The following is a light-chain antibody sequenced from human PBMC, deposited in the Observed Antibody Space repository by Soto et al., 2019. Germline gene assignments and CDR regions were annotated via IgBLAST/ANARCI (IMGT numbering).Light chain of an antibody. Sequence: QSALTQPPSLSGTPGQRVTISCSGSSSNIRGNTVHWYQHLPGTAPKLLIYINDQRPSVVPARFSGSTSGTSASLAISGLQSDDEAHYYCATWDDSLNAAVFGGGTQLTVL. CDR2: IND. J-gene: IGLJ7*01. CDR3: ATWDDSLNAAV. CDR1: SSNIRGNT. V-gene: IGLV1-44*01.